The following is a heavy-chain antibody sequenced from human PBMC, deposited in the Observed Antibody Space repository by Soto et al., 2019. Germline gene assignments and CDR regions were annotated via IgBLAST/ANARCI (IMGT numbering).Heavy chain of an antibody. CDR2: ISNDGSNK. CDR3: AKDPRIGIAVAGVFDY. J-gene: IGHJ4*02. Sequence: PGGPLRLSCAASGFSFSTYGMHWVRQAPGKGLEWVAFISNDGSNKYYADSVKGRFTISRDNSKNTMYLQMNSLRAEDTAVYYCAKDPRIGIAVAGVFDYWGQGTLVTVSS. CDR1: GFSFSTYG. D-gene: IGHD6-19*01. V-gene: IGHV3-30*18.